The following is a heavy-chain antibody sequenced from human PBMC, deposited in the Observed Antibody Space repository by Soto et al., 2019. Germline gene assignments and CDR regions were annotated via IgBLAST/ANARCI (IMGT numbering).Heavy chain of an antibody. D-gene: IGHD6-25*01. CDR1: GYTFTSYG. CDR3: ARSGSGAAYYYHGLDV. Sequence: QVQLVQSGAEVKKPGASVKVSCKASGYTFTSYGFSWVRQAPGQGLEWMGWISTYNGNTNYAQKLQGRVTMTTDTSTSTAYMELRILRSDDTAVYYCARSGSGAAYYYHGLDVWGQGTTVTVSS. J-gene: IGHJ6*02. CDR2: ISTYNGNT. V-gene: IGHV1-18*04.